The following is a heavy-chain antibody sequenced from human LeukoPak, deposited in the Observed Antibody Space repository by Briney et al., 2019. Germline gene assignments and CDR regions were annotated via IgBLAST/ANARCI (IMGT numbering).Heavy chain of an antibody. CDR1: GGSFSGYY. J-gene: IGHJ4*02. Sequence: MPSETLSLTCAVYGGSFSGYYWSWIRQPPGKGLEWIGEINHSGSTNYNPSLKSRVTISVDTSKNQFSLKLSSVTAADTAVYYCARNRRGYCSGGSCFYFDYWGQGTLVTVSS. V-gene: IGHV4-34*01. D-gene: IGHD2-15*01. CDR3: ARNRRGYCSGGSCFYFDY. CDR2: INHSGST.